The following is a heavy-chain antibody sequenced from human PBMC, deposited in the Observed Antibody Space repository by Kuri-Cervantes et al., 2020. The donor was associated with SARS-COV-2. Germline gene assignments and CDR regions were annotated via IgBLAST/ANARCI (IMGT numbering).Heavy chain of an antibody. CDR3: ARHMEENERATNWFDP. D-gene: IGHD2/OR15-2a*01. V-gene: IGHV4-59*08. CDR2: IYYSGST. Sequence: SETLSLTCTVSGGSISSYYWSWIRQPPGKGLEWIGYIYYSGSTNYNPSLKSRVTISVDTSENQFSLKLSSVTAADTAVYYCARHMEENERATNWFDPWGQGTLVTVSS. J-gene: IGHJ5*02. CDR1: GGSISSYY.